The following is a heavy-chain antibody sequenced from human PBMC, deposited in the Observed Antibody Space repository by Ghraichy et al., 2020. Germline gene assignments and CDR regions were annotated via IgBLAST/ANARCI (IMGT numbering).Heavy chain of an antibody. J-gene: IGHJ6*02. CDR3: ARGFYGGNGYGMDV. Sequence: SETLSLTCAVYGGSFSGYYWSWIRQPPGKGLEWIGEINHSGSTNYNPSLKSRVTISVDTSKNQFSLKLSSVTAADTAVYYCARGFYGGNGYGMDVWGQGTTVTVSS. CDR1: GGSFSGYY. V-gene: IGHV4-34*01. CDR2: INHSGST. D-gene: IGHD4-23*01.